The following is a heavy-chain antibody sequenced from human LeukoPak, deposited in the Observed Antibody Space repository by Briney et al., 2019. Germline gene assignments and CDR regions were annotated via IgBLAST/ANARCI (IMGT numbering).Heavy chain of an antibody. Sequence: PSETLSLTCAVYGGSFSGYYWSWIRRPPGKGLEWVGSIYYSGNTYYNPSLKSRVTISVDTSKNQFSLKLTSVTAADTAVYYCARQTGVGLFILPGGQGTLVTVSS. CDR2: IYYSGNT. J-gene: IGHJ4*02. CDR3: ARQTGVGLFILP. D-gene: IGHD3-3*01. CDR1: GGSFSGYY. V-gene: IGHV4-34*01.